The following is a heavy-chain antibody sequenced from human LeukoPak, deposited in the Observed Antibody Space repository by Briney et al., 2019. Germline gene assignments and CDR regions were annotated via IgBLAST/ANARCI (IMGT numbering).Heavy chain of an antibody. CDR2: IKEDGSEK. CDR3: AGARSTTWWRQVSIWFDP. V-gene: IGHV3-7*01. CDR1: GFSFNSHW. J-gene: IGHJ5*02. Sequence: GGSLRLSCSASGFSFNSHWMTWVRQAPGRGLEWVANIKEDGSEKYVDSVKGRFSISRDNARNTLYLHLDNLRADDTATYFCAGARSTTWWRQVSIWFDPWGQGTLVTVSS. D-gene: IGHD2-21*02.